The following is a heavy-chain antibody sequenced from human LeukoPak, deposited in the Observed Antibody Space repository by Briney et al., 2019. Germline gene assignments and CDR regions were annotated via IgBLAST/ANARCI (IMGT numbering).Heavy chain of an antibody. D-gene: IGHD3-22*01. CDR2: ISWNSGSI. CDR3: AKDMGDYYDSSRYPFDY. V-gene: IGHV3-9*01. CDR1: GFTFDDYA. J-gene: IGHJ4*02. Sequence: GGSLRLSCAASGFTFDDYAMHWVRQAPGKGLEWVSGISWNSGSIGYADSVKGRFTISRDNAKNSLYLQMNSLRAEDTALYYCAKDMGDYYDSSRYPFDYWGQGTLVTVSS.